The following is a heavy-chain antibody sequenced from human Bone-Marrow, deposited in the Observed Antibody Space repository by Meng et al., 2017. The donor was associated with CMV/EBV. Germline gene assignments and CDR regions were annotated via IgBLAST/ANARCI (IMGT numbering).Heavy chain of an antibody. V-gene: IGHV4-34*01. CDR3: ARERGPILGTRYYFDY. J-gene: IGHJ4*02. Sequence: SCAVYGGSFSGYYWSWIRQPPGKGLEWIGEINHSGSTNYNPSLKSRVTISVDTSKNQFSLKLSSVTAADTAVYYCARERGPILGTRYYFDYWGQGTLVTVSS. D-gene: IGHD2-2*02. CDR2: INHSGST. CDR1: GGSFSGYY.